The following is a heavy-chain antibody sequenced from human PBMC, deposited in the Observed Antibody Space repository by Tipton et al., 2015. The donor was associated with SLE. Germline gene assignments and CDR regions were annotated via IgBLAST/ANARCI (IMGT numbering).Heavy chain of an antibody. Sequence: TLSLTCTVSGGSISSYYWSWIRQPAGKGLEWIGRIYTSGTIDYNPSLKSRVTISRDTSKNQFSLDLNSVTAADTAKYYCARESVITPRNALDIWGRGTMVIVSS. D-gene: IGHD4-23*01. CDR1: GGSISSYY. V-gene: IGHV4-4*07. J-gene: IGHJ3*02. CDR3: ARESVITPRNALDI. CDR2: IYTSGTI.